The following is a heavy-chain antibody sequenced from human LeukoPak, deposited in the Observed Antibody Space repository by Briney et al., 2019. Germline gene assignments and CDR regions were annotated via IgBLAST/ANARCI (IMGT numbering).Heavy chain of an antibody. D-gene: IGHD1-14*01. Sequence: SETLSLTCTVSGGPISSSSYYWGWIRQPPGKGLEWIGSIYYSGSTYYNPSLKSRVTISVDTSKNQFSLKLSSVTAADTAVYYCARYATRKYYFDYWGQGTLVTVSS. V-gene: IGHV4-39*01. CDR1: GGPISSSSYY. CDR2: IYYSGST. J-gene: IGHJ4*02. CDR3: ARYATRKYYFDY.